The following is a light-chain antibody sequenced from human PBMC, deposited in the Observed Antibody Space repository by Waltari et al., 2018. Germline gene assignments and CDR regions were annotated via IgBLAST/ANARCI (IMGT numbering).Light chain of an antibody. CDR1: QSLLHSNGYNY. V-gene: IGKV2-28*01. J-gene: IGKJ3*01. Sequence: DIVMTQSPLSLPVTPGETASLPCRSSQSLLHSNGYNYLDWYLQKPGQSPQLLIYLGSNRASGVPDRFSGSGSGTDFTLTISRVEAEDVGFYYCMQSLQTPLFTFGPGTKVDIK. CDR2: LGS. CDR3: MQSLQTPLFT.